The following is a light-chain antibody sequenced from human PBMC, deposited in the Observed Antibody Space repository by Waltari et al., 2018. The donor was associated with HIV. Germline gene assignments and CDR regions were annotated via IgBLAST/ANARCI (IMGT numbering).Light chain of an antibody. J-gene: IGLJ2*01. CDR3: SSYTSSSTLVV. CDR2: DGT. CDR1: SSDVGGYNY. V-gene: IGLV2-14*03. Sequence: QSALTQPASVSGSPGQSITISCTGTSSDVGGYNYVSWYQHHPGKATNLKIYDGTSRPSGVSNRFSGSKSGNTASLTISGLQAEDEADYYCSSYTSSSTLVVFGGGTKLTVL.